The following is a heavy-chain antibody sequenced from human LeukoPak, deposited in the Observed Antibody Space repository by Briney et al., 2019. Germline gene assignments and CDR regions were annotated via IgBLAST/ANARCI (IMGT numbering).Heavy chain of an antibody. Sequence: WASVKVSCTASGYTFTSYGISWVRQAPGQGLEWMGWISAYNGNTNYAQKLQGRVTMTTDTSTSTAYMELRSLRSDDTAVYYCARQLTYYDFWSGYLGSADYWGQGTLVTVSS. CDR2: ISAYNGNT. CDR3: ARQLTYYDFWSGYLGSADY. V-gene: IGHV1-18*01. CDR1: GYTFTSYG. D-gene: IGHD3-3*01. J-gene: IGHJ4*02.